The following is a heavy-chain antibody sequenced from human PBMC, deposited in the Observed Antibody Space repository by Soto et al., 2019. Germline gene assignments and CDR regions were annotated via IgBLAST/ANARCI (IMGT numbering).Heavy chain of an antibody. V-gene: IGHV4-34*01. CDR3: ARGSTYGSGSYYNQY. CDR1: GGSFSGYY. CDR2: INHSGST. J-gene: IGHJ4*02. Sequence: SETLSLTCAVYGGSFSGYYWSWIRQPPGKGLEWIGEINHSGSTNYNPSLKSRVTISVDTSKNQFSLKLSSVTAADTAVYYCARGSTYGSGSYYNQYWGQGTLVTSPQ. D-gene: IGHD3-10*01.